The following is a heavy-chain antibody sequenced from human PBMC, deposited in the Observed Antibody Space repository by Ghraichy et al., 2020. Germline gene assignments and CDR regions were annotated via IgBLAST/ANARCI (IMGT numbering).Heavy chain of an antibody. CDR2: INSDGSST. CDR3: ARDRSGPRRYSSSSRGGYYGMDV. V-gene: IGHV3-74*01. Sequence: GGSLRLSCAASGFTFSSYWMHWVRQAPGKGLVWVSRINSDGSSTSYADSVKGRFTISRDNAKNTLYLQMNSLRAEDTAVYYCARDRSGPRRYSSSSRGGYYGMDVWGQGTTVTVSS. D-gene: IGHD6-6*01. J-gene: IGHJ6*02. CDR1: GFTFSSYW.